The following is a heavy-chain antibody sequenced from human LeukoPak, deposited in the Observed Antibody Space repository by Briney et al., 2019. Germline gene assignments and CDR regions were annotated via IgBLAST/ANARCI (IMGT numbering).Heavy chain of an antibody. Sequence: GGSLRLSCTASGFTFGDYAMSWVRQAPGKGLEWVGFIRSKAYGGTTEYAASVKGRFTISRDDSKSIAYLQMNSLKTEDTAVYSCTREARLIAAAGQGKYYFDYWGQGTLVTVS. J-gene: IGHJ4*02. CDR1: GFTFGDYA. D-gene: IGHD6-13*01. CDR2: IRSKAYGGTT. V-gene: IGHV3-49*04. CDR3: TREARLIAAAGQGKYYFDY.